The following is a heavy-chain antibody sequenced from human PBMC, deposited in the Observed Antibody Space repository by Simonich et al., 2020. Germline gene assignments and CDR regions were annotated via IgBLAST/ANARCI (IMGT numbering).Heavy chain of an antibody. CDR1: GYSISSGYY. CDR3: ARVGYSNYYYYGMDV. V-gene: IGHV4-38-2*01. J-gene: IGHJ6*02. D-gene: IGHD6-13*01. Sequence: QVQLQESGPGLVKPSETLSLTCAVSGYSISSGYYWGWIRQPPGKGLEWIGSIDHSGSTNTNPSLKRRFTISVDTSKNQFSLKLSSVTAADTAVYYCARVGYSNYYYYGMDVWGQGTTVTVSS. CDR2: IDHSGST.